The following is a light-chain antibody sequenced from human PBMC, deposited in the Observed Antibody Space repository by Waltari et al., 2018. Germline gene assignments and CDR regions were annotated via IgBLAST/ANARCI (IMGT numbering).Light chain of an antibody. V-gene: IGKV3-15*01. CDR1: QSVSSS. CDR2: GAS. CDR3: QQYSNWPQT. Sequence: EIVLTQSPATLSLSPGERATLSCRASQSVSSSLAWYQQKPGQAPRFLIYGASSRATGIPDRFSGSGSGTDFTLTISSLEPEDFAVYYCQQYSNWPQTFGQGTKVEIK. J-gene: IGKJ1*01.